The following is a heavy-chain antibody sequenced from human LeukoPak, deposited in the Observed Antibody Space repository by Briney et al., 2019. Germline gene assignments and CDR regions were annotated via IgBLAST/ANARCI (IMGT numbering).Heavy chain of an antibody. D-gene: IGHD1-26*01. CDR1: GFTFSSYA. V-gene: IGHV3-23*01. CDR2: ISGSGGST. J-gene: IGHJ3*02. Sequence: PGGSLRLSCAASGFTFSSYAMSWVRQAPGKGLEWVSAISGSGGSTYYADSVKGRFTISRDNSKNTLYLQMNSLRAEDTAVYYCAKFFLFNSGSYRAKGAFDIWGQGTMVTVSS. CDR3: AKFFLFNSGSYRAKGAFDI.